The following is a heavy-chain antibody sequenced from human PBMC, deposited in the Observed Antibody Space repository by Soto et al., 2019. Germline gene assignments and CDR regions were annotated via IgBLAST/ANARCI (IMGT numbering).Heavy chain of an antibody. CDR1: GYTFTSYH. D-gene: IGHD3-22*01. CDR3: ARESTAYYYDSSGYLGY. J-gene: IGHJ4*02. CDR2: INPSGGST. V-gene: IGHV1-46*01. Sequence: ASVKVSCKASGYTFTSYHMHWVRQAPGQRVEWMGIINPSGGSTSYAQKFQGRVTMTRDTSTSTVYMELSSLRSEDTAVYYCARESTAYYYDSSGYLGYWGQGTLVTVSS.